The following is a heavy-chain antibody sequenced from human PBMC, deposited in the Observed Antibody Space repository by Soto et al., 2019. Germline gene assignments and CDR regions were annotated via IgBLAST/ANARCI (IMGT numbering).Heavy chain of an antibody. CDR3: ARDPGNYGSGSYYNADYYYGMDV. V-gene: IGHV1-69*13. D-gene: IGHD3-10*01. CDR2: IIPIFGTA. CDR1: GGTFSSYA. J-gene: IGHJ6*02. Sequence: SVKVSCKASGGTFSSYAISWVRQAPGQGLEWMGGIIPIFGTANYAQKFQGRVTITADESTSTAYMELSSLRSEDTAVYYCARDPGNYGSGSYYNADYYYGMDVWGQGTTVTVSS.